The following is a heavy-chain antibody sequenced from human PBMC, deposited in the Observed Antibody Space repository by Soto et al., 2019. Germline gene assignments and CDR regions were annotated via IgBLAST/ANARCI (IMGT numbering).Heavy chain of an antibody. CDR2: ISAYNGNA. D-gene: IGHD4-17*01. V-gene: IGHV1-18*01. CDR1: GYTFTSYG. J-gene: IGHJ5*02. CDR3: ARGGLGRLTTVKVGWYDP. Sequence: ASVKVSCKASGYTFTSYGISWVRQAPGQGLEWMGWISAYNGNANYAQKLQGRVTMTTDTSTSTAYMELRSLRSDDTAVYYCARGGLGRLTTVKVGWYDPWGQGTLVTVSS.